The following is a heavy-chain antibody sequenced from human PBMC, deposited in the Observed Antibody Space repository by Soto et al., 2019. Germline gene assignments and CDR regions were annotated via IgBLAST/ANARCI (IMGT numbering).Heavy chain of an antibody. CDR3: AKQSTVTMKYFFNY. Sequence: EVQLLESGGGLGQPGGSLRLSCEASGFTFSSYAFSWFRQSPGKGPEWVSAISGSGGSAYSSDAVTGRFTISRDNSMNTLYLQMNRLRAEDTAVYYCAKQSTVTMKYFFNYWGQGTLVTVSS. D-gene: IGHD4-17*01. CDR2: ISGSGGSA. CDR1: GFTFSSYA. V-gene: IGHV3-23*01. J-gene: IGHJ4*02.